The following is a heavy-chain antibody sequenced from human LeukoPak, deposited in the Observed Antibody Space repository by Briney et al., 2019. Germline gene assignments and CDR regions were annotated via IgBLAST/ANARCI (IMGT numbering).Heavy chain of an antibody. V-gene: IGHV3-69-1*01. D-gene: IGHD6-13*01. CDR3: AIIAAAEVYYYYYMDV. Sequence: GGSLRLSCVASGFTFSNYAMSWVRQAPGKGLEWVSFIYSDNTHYSDSVKGRFTISRDNAKNSLYLQMNSLRAEDTAVYYCAIIAAAEVYYYYYMDVWGKGTTVTVSS. CDR1: GFTFSNYA. J-gene: IGHJ6*03. CDR2: IYSDNT.